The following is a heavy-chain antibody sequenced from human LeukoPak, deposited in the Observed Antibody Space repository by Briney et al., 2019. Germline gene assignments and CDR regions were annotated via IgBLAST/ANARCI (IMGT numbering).Heavy chain of an antibody. V-gene: IGHV3-23*01. Sequence: GRSLRLSCAASGFSFTYYAMTWVRQAPGKGPEWVSGISGSGHSTYYADSVKGRFTISRDNSRNTLYLQMNSLRAEDTAVYYCAKGGTDSETYNYFDYWGQGNLVTVSS. D-gene: IGHD3-10*01. CDR3: AKGGTDSETYNYFDY. CDR2: ISGSGHST. J-gene: IGHJ4*02. CDR1: GFSFTYYA.